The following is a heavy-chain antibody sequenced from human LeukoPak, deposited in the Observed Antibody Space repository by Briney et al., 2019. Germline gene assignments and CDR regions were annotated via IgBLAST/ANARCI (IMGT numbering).Heavy chain of an antibody. CDR3: ARYRPTKTAFDV. CDR1: GGSISSGGYS. Sequence: SSETLSLTCAVSGGSISSGGYSWSWIRQPPGKGLEWIGYIYYSGNTYYNPSLKSRVTISVDTPKNQFSLKLNSVTAADTAVYYCARYRPTKTAFDVWGQGTMVTVSS. J-gene: IGHJ3*01. V-gene: IGHV4-30-4*07. D-gene: IGHD4-11*01. CDR2: IYYSGNT.